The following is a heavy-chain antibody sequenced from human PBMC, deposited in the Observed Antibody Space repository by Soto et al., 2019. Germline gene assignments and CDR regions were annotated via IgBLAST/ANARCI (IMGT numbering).Heavy chain of an antibody. CDR1: GFTFSSYS. Sequence: GGSLRLSCAASGFTFSSYSMNWVRQAPGKGLEWVSSISSSSSYIYYADSVKGRFTISRDNAKNSLYLQMNSLRAEDTAVYYCACEGVAGYYYYYYGMDVWGQGTTVTVSS. V-gene: IGHV3-21*01. D-gene: IGHD2-15*01. CDR2: ISSSSSYI. CDR3: ACEGVAGYYYYYYGMDV. J-gene: IGHJ6*02.